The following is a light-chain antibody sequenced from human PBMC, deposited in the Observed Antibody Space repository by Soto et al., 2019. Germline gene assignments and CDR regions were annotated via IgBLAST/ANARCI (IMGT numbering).Light chain of an antibody. CDR1: QSVSSSY. CDR3: QQYGRTPWT. CDR2: GAS. J-gene: IGKJ1*01. V-gene: IGKV3-20*01. Sequence: EIVLTQSPGTLSLSPGERATLSCRASQSVSSSYLAWYQQKPGQAPRLLIYGASSRATDLPDRISGGRSATTFFIPISSLQHDEFAVYYCQQYGRTPWTFGQGTKVDIK.